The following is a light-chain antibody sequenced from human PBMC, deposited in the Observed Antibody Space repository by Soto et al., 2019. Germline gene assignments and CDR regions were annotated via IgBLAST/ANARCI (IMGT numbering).Light chain of an antibody. V-gene: IGKV1-39*01. Sequence: DIQMTQSPSSLSASVGDRVTITCRASQSISSSLNWYQQKPGKAPDLLIYAASNLQSGVPSRFSGSGSVTDFTRTISSLQPEDFATYYCQQSYSSPHMYTFGQGTKLEIK. CDR2: AAS. J-gene: IGKJ2*01. CDR1: QSISSS. CDR3: QQSYSSPHMYT.